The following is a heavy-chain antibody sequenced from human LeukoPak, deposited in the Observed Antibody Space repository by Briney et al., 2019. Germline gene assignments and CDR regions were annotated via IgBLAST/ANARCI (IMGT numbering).Heavy chain of an antibody. V-gene: IGHV3-23*01. D-gene: IGHD6-19*01. CDR3: AKDPSIAVEYYFDY. J-gene: IGHJ4*02. CDR2: ISGSGGST. Sequence: GGSLRLSCAASGFTFSSYAMSWVRQAPGKGLEWVSAISGSGGSTYYADSVKGRFTIFRDNSKNTLYLQMNSLRAEDTAVYYCAKDPSIAVEYYFDYWGQGTLVTVSS. CDR1: GFTFSSYA.